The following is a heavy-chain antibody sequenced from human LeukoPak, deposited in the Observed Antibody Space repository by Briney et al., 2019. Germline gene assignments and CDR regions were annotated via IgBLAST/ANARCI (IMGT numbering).Heavy chain of an antibody. CDR3: VRTAGIFWSGAYYFDS. J-gene: IGHJ4*02. D-gene: IGHD3-3*01. CDR1: GDTFTTYD. Sequence: ASVKVSCKAAGDTFTTYDVNWVRQATGQGREWMGWMNPNSGNAGYAQKFQGRVTMTRNTSISTAYMVLSSLRSDDTAVYYCVRTAGIFWSGAYYFDSWGQGTLVTVSS. V-gene: IGHV1-8*01. CDR2: MNPNSGNA.